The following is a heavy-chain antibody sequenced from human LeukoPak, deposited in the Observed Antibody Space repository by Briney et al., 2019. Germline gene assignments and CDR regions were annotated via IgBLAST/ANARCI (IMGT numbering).Heavy chain of an antibody. D-gene: IGHD3-10*01. CDR2: ISAYNGNT. CDR3: ARDRDHATYGSGSYYLTDVDY. CDR1: GYTFTSYG. V-gene: IGHV1-18*01. J-gene: IGHJ4*02. Sequence: ASVKVSCKASGYTFTSYGISWVRQAPGQGLEWMGWISAYNGNTNYAQKLQGRATMTTDTSTSTAYMELRSLRSDDTAVYYCARDRDHATYGSGSYYLTDVDYWGQGTLVTVSS.